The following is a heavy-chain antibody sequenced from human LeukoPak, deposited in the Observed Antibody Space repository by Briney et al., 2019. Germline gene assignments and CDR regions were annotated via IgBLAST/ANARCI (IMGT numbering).Heavy chain of an antibody. J-gene: IGHJ4*02. CDR3: AKEALPSKYCSGGSCYSGNDY. CDR2: ISYDGSNK. Sequence: GGSLRLSCAASGFTFSSYWMSWVRQAPRKGLEWVAVISYDGSNKYYADSVKGRFTISRDNSKNTLYLQMNSLRAEDTAVYYCAKEALPSKYCSGGSCYSGNDYWGQGTLVTVSS. CDR1: GFTFSSYW. V-gene: IGHV3-30*18. D-gene: IGHD2-15*01.